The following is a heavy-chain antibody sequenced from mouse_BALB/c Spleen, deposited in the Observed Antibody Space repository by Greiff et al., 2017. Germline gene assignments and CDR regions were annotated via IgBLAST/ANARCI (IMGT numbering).Heavy chain of an antibody. CDR3: ARGGYHAMDY. CDR2: ISSGGSYT. Sequence: EVKLVESGGDLVKPGVSLKLSCAASGFTFSSYGMSWVRQTPDKRLEWVATISSGGSYTYYPDSVKGRFTISRDNAKNTLYLQMSSLKSEDTAMYYCARGGYHAMDYWGQGTSVTVSS. J-gene: IGHJ4*01. V-gene: IGHV5-6*02. CDR1: GFTFSSYG.